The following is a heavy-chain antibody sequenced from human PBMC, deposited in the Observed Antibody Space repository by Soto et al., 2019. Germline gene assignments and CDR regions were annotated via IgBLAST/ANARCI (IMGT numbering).Heavy chain of an antibody. D-gene: IGHD3-16*01. CDR2: VYYSGTT. CDR1: GGSVSSSDYY. J-gene: IGHJ4*02. V-gene: IGHV4-39*01. CDR3: ARQTGGFGYYFDY. Sequence: QLQLQESGPGLVKPSETLSLTCTVSGGSVSSSDYYWGWIRQPPGKELEWIGAVYYSGTTYYMPSLKSRVTISVDTSKTHFSLNLRSVTAADTAVYYCARQTGGFGYYFDYWGQGALVTVSS.